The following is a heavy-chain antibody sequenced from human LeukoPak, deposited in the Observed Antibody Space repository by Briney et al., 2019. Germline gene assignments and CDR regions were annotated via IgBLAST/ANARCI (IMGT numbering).Heavy chain of an antibody. CDR3: AKDKAGTIVWYGRWAIGLFDY. V-gene: IGHV3-43*02. D-gene: IGHD6-13*01. J-gene: IGHJ4*02. Sequence: GGSLRLSCAASGFNFDAYAMHWVRQAPGKGLQWVSLISADGGSTYYADSVKGRFTISRDNSKNSLYLQMNSLTTEDTAFYYCAKDKAGTIVWYGRWAIGLFDYWPGNPAHRLL. CDR1: GFNFDAYA. CDR2: ISADGGST.